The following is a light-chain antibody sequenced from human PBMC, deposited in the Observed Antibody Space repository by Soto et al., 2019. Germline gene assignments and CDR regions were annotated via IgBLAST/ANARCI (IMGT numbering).Light chain of an antibody. V-gene: IGLV2-14*01. CDR1: SSDVGGYNY. Sequence: QSVLTQPASVSGSPGQSITISCTGTSSDVGGYNYVSWYQQHPGEAPKLMIYDVSNRPSGVSNRFSGSKSGNTASLTISGLQAEDEADYYCSSYTSSSTLLYVFGTGTQLTVL. CDR3: SSYTSSSTLLYV. CDR2: DVS. J-gene: IGLJ1*01.